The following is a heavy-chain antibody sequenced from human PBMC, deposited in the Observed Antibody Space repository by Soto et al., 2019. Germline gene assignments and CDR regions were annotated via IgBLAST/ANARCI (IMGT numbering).Heavy chain of an antibody. Sequence: PGGSLRLSCAASGFTFSDYYMSWIRQAPGKGLEWVSYISSGGNTINYVDSVKGRFTISRDNARKSLYLQMNSLRVEDSAVYHCASVGPGGSMVNFDYWGQGTLVSVSS. D-gene: IGHD2-21*01. CDR1: GFTFSDYY. J-gene: IGHJ4*02. V-gene: IGHV3-11*01. CDR3: ASVGPGGSMVNFDY. CDR2: ISSGGNTI.